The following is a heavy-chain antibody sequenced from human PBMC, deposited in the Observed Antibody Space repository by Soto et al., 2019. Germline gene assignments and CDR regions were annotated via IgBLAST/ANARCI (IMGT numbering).Heavy chain of an antibody. CDR2: ISYDGNRK. D-gene: IGHD6-13*01. J-gene: IGHJ4*02. Sequence: QVQLVESGGDVVQPGRSLRPSCAASGFTFSSCAMHWVRQAPGKGLEWVTFISYDGNRKYYLDSVKGRFTISRDDSKKTLSLQMSGLTTEDTAVYYCVKDRTGTWSFDSWGQGTLVTVSS. V-gene: IGHV3-30*18. CDR3: VKDRTGTWSFDS. CDR1: GFTFSSCA.